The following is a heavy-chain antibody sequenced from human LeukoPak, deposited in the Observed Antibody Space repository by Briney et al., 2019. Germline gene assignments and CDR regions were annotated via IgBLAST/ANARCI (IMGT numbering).Heavy chain of an antibody. D-gene: IGHD2-2*01. CDR3: AKVGGEYQLLYWFDP. V-gene: IGHV4-34*01. J-gene: IGHJ5*02. CDR2: INHSGST. Sequence: SETLSLTCAAYGGSFSGYYWSWIRQPPGKGLEWIGEINHSGSTNYNPSLKSRVTISVDTSKNQFSLKLSSVTAADTAVYYCAKVGGEYQLLYWFDPWGQGTLVTVSS. CDR1: GGSFSGYY.